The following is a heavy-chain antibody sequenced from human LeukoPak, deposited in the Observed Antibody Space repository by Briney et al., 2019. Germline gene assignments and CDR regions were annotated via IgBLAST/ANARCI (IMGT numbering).Heavy chain of an antibody. Sequence: SETLSLTCAVYGGSFSGYYWSWIRQPPGKGLEWIGEINHSGSTNYNPSLKSRVTISVDTSKNQLSLKLSSVTAADTAVYYCARHVRTYYYDSSGGYYYHYGMDVWGQGTTVTVSS. CDR3: ARHVRTYYYDSSGGYYYHYGMDV. CDR2: INHSGST. V-gene: IGHV4-34*01. CDR1: GGSFSGYY. D-gene: IGHD3-22*01. J-gene: IGHJ6*02.